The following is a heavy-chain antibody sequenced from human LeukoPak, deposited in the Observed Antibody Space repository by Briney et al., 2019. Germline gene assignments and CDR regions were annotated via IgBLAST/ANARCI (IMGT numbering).Heavy chain of an antibody. D-gene: IGHD3-10*01. CDR2: INHSGST. Sequence: SETLSLTCAVYGGSFSGYYWSWIRQPPGKGLEWIGEINHSGSTNYNPSPKSRVTMSVDTSKNQFSLKLSSVTAADTAVYYCARDRRFGELEMAMFDPWGQGTLVTVSS. CDR1: GGSFSGYY. V-gene: IGHV4-34*01. CDR3: ARDRRFGELEMAMFDP. J-gene: IGHJ5*02.